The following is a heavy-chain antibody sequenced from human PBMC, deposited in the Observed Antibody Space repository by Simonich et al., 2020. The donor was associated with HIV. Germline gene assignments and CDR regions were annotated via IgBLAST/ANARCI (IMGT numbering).Heavy chain of an antibody. CDR2: INSSSSYI. CDR3: ARDGRKGSSTSCSDY. D-gene: IGHD2-2*01. Sequence: EVQLVESGGGLVKPGGSLRLSCAASGFTFSSYSKNWVRQAPGKGLEWVSSINSSSSYIYYADSVKGRVTISRDNAKNSLDLKMNSLRAEDTAVYYCARDGRKGSSTSCSDYWGQGTLVTVSS. V-gene: IGHV3-21*01. CDR1: GFTFSSYS. J-gene: IGHJ4*02.